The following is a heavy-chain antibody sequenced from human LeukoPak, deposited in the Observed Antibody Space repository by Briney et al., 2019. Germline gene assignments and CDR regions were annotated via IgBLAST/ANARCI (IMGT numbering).Heavy chain of an antibody. V-gene: IGHV1-2*06. J-gene: IGHJ6*02. CDR2: INPNSGGT. Sequence: ASVKLSCKAAGYIFTGFYVHWVRQAPGQGLEWLGRINPNSGGTHHAQKFQGRVTMSRDMSISTAYMELSSLTSDDTAVYYCARDSGQQRESGMDVWGQGTTVTVSS. D-gene: IGHD1-26*01. CDR3: ARDSGQQRESGMDV. CDR1: GYIFTGFY.